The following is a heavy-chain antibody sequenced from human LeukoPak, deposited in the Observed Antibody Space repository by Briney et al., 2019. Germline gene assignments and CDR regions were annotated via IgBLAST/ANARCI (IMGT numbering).Heavy chain of an antibody. CDR1: GFTFSSYA. Sequence: GGSLRLSCAASGFTFSSYAMHWVRQAPGKGLEGGAVISYDGSNKYYADSVKGRFTISRDNSKNTLYLQMNSLRAEDTAVYYCAREYSSGWYRSNWFDPWGQGTLVTVSS. D-gene: IGHD6-19*01. CDR2: ISYDGSNK. V-gene: IGHV3-30*04. J-gene: IGHJ5*02. CDR3: AREYSSGWYRSNWFDP.